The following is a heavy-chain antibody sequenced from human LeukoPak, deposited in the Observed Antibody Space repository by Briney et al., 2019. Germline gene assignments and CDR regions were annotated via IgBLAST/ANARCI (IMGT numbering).Heavy chain of an antibody. J-gene: IGHJ4*02. Sequence: GGSLRLSCAASGFTFSSYEMNWVRQAPGKGLEWVSYISSSGSTIYYADSVKGRFTISRDNAKNSLYLQMNSLRAEDTAVYYCARVIRDSSGYYYCDLDYWGQGTLVTVSS. CDR3: ARVIRDSSGYYYCDLDY. CDR2: ISSSGSTI. D-gene: IGHD3-22*01. CDR1: GFTFSSYE. V-gene: IGHV3-48*03.